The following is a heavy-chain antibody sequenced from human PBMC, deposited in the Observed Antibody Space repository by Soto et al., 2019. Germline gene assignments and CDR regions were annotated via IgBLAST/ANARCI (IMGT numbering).Heavy chain of an antibody. CDR3: ARADRTLVTSYGLDV. J-gene: IGHJ6*02. CDR1: GGSFIGFY. Sequence: SETLSLTCAVSGGSFIGFYCTFIRHPPGEGLEWIGEINHSGTTNFNPSLRSRLTISLDSSKKHFSLKLTSMTAADAAVYYCARADRTLVTSYGLDVWGQGTTVTVS. CDR2: INHSGTT. D-gene: IGHD2-21*02. V-gene: IGHV4-34*01.